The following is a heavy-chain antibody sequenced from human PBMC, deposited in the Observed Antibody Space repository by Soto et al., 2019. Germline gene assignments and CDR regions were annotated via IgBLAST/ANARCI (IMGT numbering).Heavy chain of an antibody. CDR2: IIPIFGAA. V-gene: IGHV1-69*13. Sequence: SVKVSCKAPGGTFSSYAINWVRQAPGQGLEWMGGIIPIFGAANYAQKFQGRVTITADESTTTAYMELSSLRSEDTAVYYCARGAGYYDSRGYYYRAFDIWGQGTMVTVSS. J-gene: IGHJ3*02. CDR1: GGTFSSYA. D-gene: IGHD3-22*01. CDR3: ARGAGYYDSRGYYYRAFDI.